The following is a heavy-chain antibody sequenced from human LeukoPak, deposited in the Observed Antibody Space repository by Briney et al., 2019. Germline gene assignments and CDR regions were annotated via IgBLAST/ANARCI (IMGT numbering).Heavy chain of an antibody. Sequence: GASVKVSCKASGYTFTSYDINWVRQATGQGLEWMGWMNPNSGNTGYAQKFQGRVTITRNTSISTAYMELSGLRSEDTAVYYCARAPLGLIVVVPAAIRERYYYYYYMDVWGKGTTVTVSS. J-gene: IGHJ6*03. V-gene: IGHV1-8*03. CDR2: MNPNSGNT. CDR1: GYTFTSYD. D-gene: IGHD2-2*02. CDR3: ARAPLGLIVVVPAAIRERYYYYYYMDV.